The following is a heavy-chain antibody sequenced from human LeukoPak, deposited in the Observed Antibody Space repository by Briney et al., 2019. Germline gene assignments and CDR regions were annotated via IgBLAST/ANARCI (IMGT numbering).Heavy chain of an antibody. Sequence: GGSLRLSCAASGFTFNNYAMNWVRQAPGKGLGWVSVISGSGGTTYYADSVKGRFTISRDSSKNTLYLQMNSLRAEDTAVYYCAKVSGGGLYCDGMDVWGQGTTVTVSS. CDR2: ISGSGGTT. V-gene: IGHV3-23*01. D-gene: IGHD1-14*01. CDR3: AKVSGGGLYCDGMDV. J-gene: IGHJ6*02. CDR1: GFTFNNYA.